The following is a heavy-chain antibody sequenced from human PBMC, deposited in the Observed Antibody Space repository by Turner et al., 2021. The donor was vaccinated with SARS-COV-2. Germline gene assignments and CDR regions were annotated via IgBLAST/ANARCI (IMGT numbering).Heavy chain of an antibody. CDR1: GFIFSNYA. J-gene: IGHJ4*02. D-gene: IGHD3-22*01. V-gene: IGHV3-23*01. Sequence: EVQLLESGGGLVQPGGSLRLSCAASGFIFSNYAMSWVRQAPGKGLEWVSDISGGGGATHFADSVKGRFTISRDNSKNTLYLQMNSLRAEDTAVYYCARDKTGGYYGPLDYWGQGTLVTVSS. CDR3: ARDKTGGYYGPLDY. CDR2: ISGGGGAT.